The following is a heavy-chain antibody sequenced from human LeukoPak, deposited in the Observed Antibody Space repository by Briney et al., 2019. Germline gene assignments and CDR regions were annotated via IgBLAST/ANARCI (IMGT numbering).Heavy chain of an antibody. CDR1: GFIFSSYG. CDR3: ARAPLRYDSSGYYYLGYGMDV. CDR2: IWYDGSNK. J-gene: IGHJ6*02. V-gene: IGHV3-33*01. D-gene: IGHD3-22*01. Sequence: GGSLRLSCAASGFIFSSYGMHWVRQAPGKGLEWVAVIWYDGSNKYYADSVKGRFTISRDNSKNTLYLQMNSLRAEDTAVYYCARAPLRYDSSGYYYLGYGMDVWGQGTTVTVSS.